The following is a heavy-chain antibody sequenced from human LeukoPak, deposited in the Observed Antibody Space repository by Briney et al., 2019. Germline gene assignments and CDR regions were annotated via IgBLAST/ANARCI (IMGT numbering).Heavy chain of an antibody. CDR1: GGTFSSYA. D-gene: IGHD6-19*01. Sequence: SVKVSSKASGGTFSSYAISWVRQAPGQGLEWMGGIIPIFGTANYAQKFKGRVTITADESTSTAYMELSSLRSEDTAVYYCARDQNSSGWYGGYFQHWGQGTLVTVSS. V-gene: IGHV1-69*13. J-gene: IGHJ1*01. CDR2: IIPIFGTA. CDR3: ARDQNSSGWYGGYFQH.